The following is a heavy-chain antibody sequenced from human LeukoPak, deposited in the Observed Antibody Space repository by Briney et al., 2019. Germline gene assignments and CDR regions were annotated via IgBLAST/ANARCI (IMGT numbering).Heavy chain of an antibody. J-gene: IGHJ4*02. V-gene: IGHV1-2*06. CDR1: GYTFTGYY. CDR2: INPNSGGT. Sequence: ASVKVSCKASGYTFTGYYMHWVRQAPGQGLEWMGRINPNSGGTNYAQKFQGRVTMTRDTSISTAYVELSRLRSDDTAVYYCARALTIFGVVNVVGYWGQGTLVTVSS. D-gene: IGHD3-3*01. CDR3: ARALTIFGVVNVVGY.